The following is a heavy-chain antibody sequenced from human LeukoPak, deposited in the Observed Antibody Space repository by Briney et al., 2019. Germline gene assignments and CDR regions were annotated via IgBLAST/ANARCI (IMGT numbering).Heavy chain of an antibody. Sequence: VASVKVSCKASGYSFTGYYMHWVRQAPGQGLEWMGWINPNSGGTNYAQKFQGRVTMTRDTSISTAYMELSRLRSDDTAVYYCARDLGFYYYGMDVWGQGTTVTVSS. CDR1: GYSFTGYY. CDR2: INPNSGGT. D-gene: IGHD3-16*01. J-gene: IGHJ6*02. V-gene: IGHV1-2*02. CDR3: ARDLGFYYYGMDV.